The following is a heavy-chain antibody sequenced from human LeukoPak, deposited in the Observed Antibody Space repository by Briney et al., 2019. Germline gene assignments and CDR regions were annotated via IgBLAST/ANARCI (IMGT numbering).Heavy chain of an antibody. CDR1: GFTFSSYS. CDR2: ISSSSSYI. CDR3: AREVVAARTEYFDY. D-gene: IGHD6-6*01. V-gene: IGHV3-21*01. Sequence: KPGGSLGLSCAASGFTFSSYSMNWVRQAPGKGLEWVSSISSSSSYIYYADSVKGRFTISRDNAKNSLYLQMNSLRAEDTAVHYCAREVVAARTEYFDYWGQGTLVTVSS. J-gene: IGHJ4*02.